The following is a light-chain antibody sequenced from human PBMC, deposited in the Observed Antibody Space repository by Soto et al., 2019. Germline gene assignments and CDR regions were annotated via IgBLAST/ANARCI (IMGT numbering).Light chain of an antibody. V-gene: IGKV3-11*01. CDR3: QQRSNWPPF. J-gene: IGKJ5*01. CDR1: QSVSSY. Sequence: EIVLTQSPATLSLSPGERAPLSCRASQSVSSYLAWYQQKPGQAPRLLIYDASNRATGIPARFSGSGSGTDFTLTISSLEPEDFAVYYCQQRSNWPPFFGQGTRLENK. CDR2: DAS.